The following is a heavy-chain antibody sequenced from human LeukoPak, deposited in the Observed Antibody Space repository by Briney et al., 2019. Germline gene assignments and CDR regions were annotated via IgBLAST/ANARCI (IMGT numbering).Heavy chain of an antibody. Sequence: ASVKVSCKASGYTFTSYGIGWVRQAPGQGLEWMGWISAYNGNTNYAQKLQGRVTMTTDTSTSTAYMELRSLRSDDTAVYYCAREYCSGGSCYFGDYWGQGTLVTVSS. J-gene: IGHJ4*02. CDR1: GYTFTSYG. CDR2: ISAYNGNT. V-gene: IGHV1-18*01. D-gene: IGHD2-15*01. CDR3: AREYCSGGSCYFGDY.